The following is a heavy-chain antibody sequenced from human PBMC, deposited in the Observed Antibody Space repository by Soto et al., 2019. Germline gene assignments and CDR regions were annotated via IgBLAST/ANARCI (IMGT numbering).Heavy chain of an antibody. CDR2: IYYSGST. CDR3: AGPYEYYFDY. V-gene: IGHV4-31*03. D-gene: IGHD3-3*01. Sequence: SETLSLTCTVSGGPISSGGYYWSWIRQHPGKGLEWIGYIYYSGSTYYNPSLKSRVTISVDTSKNQFSLKLSSVTAADTAVYYCAGPYEYYFDYWGQGTLVTVSS. J-gene: IGHJ4*02. CDR1: GGPISSGGYY.